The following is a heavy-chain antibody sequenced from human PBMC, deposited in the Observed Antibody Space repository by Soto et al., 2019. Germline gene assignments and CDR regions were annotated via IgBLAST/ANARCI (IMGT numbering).Heavy chain of an antibody. V-gene: IGHV4-59*01. CDR2: IYYSGIT. CDR1: GGSIGSYY. CDR3: GRGFSQFDY. Sequence: SETLSLTCTVSGGSIGSYYWSWIRQPPGTGLEWIGYIYYSGITNYNPSLKSRVTISVDTSKNQFSLKLSSVTAADTAVYYCGRGFSQFDYRGQGTLVTV. D-gene: IGHD3-10*01. J-gene: IGHJ4*02.